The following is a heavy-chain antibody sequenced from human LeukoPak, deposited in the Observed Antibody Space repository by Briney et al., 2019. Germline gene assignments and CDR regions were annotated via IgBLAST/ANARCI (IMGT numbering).Heavy chain of an antibody. Sequence: SVKVSCKASGGTFSSYAISWVRQAPGQGLEWMGRIIPIFGTANYAQKFQGRVTITTDESTSTAYMELSGLRSEDTAVYHCARDFFKRSITSWGQGTLVTVSS. CDR2: IIPIFGTA. J-gene: IGHJ5*02. CDR3: ARDFFKRSITS. V-gene: IGHV1-69*05. CDR1: GGTFSSYA. D-gene: IGHD5-12*01.